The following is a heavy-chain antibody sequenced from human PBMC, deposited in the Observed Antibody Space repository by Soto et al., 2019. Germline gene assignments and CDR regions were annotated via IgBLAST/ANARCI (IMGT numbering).Heavy chain of an antibody. Sequence: SVKVSCKASGGTFSSYAISWVRQAPVQGLEWMGGIIPIFGTANYAQKFQGRVTITADKSTSTAYMELSSLRSEDTAVYYCASHSITMIVVVMNYYYYGMDVWGQGTTVTVSS. CDR2: IIPIFGTA. CDR3: ASHSITMIVVVMNYYYYGMDV. J-gene: IGHJ6*02. V-gene: IGHV1-69*06. D-gene: IGHD3-22*01. CDR1: GGTFSSYA.